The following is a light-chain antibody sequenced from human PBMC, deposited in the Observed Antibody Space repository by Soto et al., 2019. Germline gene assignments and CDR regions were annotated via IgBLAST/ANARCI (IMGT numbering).Light chain of an antibody. CDR2: GAS. V-gene: IGKV3-20*01. CDR3: QQYGSSPWT. Sequence: ETVLTQSPGTLSLSPGERATLSCRASQTIRSNYLAWYRQTPSQAPRLLIYGASNRATGIADRFRGSGSGTDFTLIISRLEPEDFALYYCQQYGSSPWTFGQGTKVEIK. J-gene: IGKJ1*01. CDR1: QTIRSNY.